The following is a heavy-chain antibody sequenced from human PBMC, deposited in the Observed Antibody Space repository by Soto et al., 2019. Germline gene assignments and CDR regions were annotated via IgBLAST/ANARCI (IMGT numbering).Heavy chain of an antibody. CDR2: ISSSSSTI. CDR1: GFTFSSYS. Sequence: TGGSLRLSCAASGFTFSSYSMNWVRQAPGKGLEWVSYISSSSSTIYYADSVKGRFTISRDNAKNSLYLQMNSLRAEDTAVYYCARTVTETSFDYWGQGTLVTVSS. V-gene: IGHV3-48*01. CDR3: ARTVTETSFDY. J-gene: IGHJ4*02. D-gene: IGHD4-4*01.